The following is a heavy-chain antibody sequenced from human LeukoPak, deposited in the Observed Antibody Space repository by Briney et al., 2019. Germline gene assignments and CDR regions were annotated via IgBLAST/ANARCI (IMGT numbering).Heavy chain of an antibody. J-gene: IGHJ4*02. V-gene: IGHV6-1*01. Sequence: SQTLSLTCAISGDSVSSNSAAWNWIRQSPLRGLEWLGRTYYRSKWYNDYAVSVKSRITINPDTSKNQFSLKLSSVTAADTAVYYCARGPERELFSPFDYWGQGTLVTVSS. CDR1: GDSVSSNSAA. CDR3: ARGPERELFSPFDY. D-gene: IGHD3-10*01. CDR2: TYYRSKWYN.